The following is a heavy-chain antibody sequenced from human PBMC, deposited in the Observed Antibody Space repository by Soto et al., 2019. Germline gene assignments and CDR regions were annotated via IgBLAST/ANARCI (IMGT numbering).Heavy chain of an antibody. D-gene: IGHD3-9*01. CDR1: GYTFTSYG. CDR2: ISAYNGNT. J-gene: IGHJ4*02. V-gene: IGHV1-18*01. CDR3: ARDYRLRYFDG. Sequence: QVQLVQSGAEVKKPGASVKVSCKASGYTFTSYGISWVRQAPGQGLEWMGWISAYNGNTNYAQKLQGRVTMTTDTPTRTAYMELGGLGSEDTAVYYCARDYRLRYFDGWGQGTLVTVSS.